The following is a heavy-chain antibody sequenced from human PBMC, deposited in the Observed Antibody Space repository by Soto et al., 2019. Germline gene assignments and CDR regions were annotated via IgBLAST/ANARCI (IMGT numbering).Heavy chain of an antibody. D-gene: IGHD5-18*01. Sequence: EVQLLESGGGLVQPGGSLRLSCAASGFTFSSYAMSWVRQAPGKGLEWVSGISGSGGSTYYADSVKGRFIISRDNSKNTRYLQTNSLRAEDTAVYYCAKERGYNYGYDAMDVWGQGTTVTVSS. CDR2: ISGSGGST. V-gene: IGHV3-23*01. CDR1: GFTFSSYA. CDR3: AKERGYNYGYDAMDV. J-gene: IGHJ6*02.